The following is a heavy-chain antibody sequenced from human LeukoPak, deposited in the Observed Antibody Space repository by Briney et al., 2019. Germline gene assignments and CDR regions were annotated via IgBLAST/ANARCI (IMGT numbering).Heavy chain of an antibody. J-gene: IGHJ4*02. Sequence: ASVKVSCKASGYTFTSYGISWVRQAPGQGLEWMGWISAYNGNTNYAQKLQGRVTMTTDTSTSTAYMELRSLRSDDTAVYYCARGPAHCSSTSCYGYFDYWGQGTLVTVSS. D-gene: IGHD2-2*01. CDR2: ISAYNGNT. CDR3: ARGPAHCSSTSCYGYFDY. CDR1: GYTFTSYG. V-gene: IGHV1-18*01.